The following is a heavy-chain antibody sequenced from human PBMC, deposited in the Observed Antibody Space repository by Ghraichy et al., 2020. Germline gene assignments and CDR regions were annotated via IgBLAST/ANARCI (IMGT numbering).Heavy chain of an antibody. J-gene: IGHJ5*02. CDR2: IRSKAYGGTT. CDR3: TRDYTVTTYNWFDP. V-gene: IGHV3-49*04. Sequence: GGSLRLSCTASGFTFGDYAMSWVRQAPGKGLEWVGFIRSKAYGGTTEYAASVKGRFTISRDDSKSIAYLQMNSLKTEDTAVYYCTRDYTVTTYNWFDPWGQGTLVTVSS. D-gene: IGHD4-17*01. CDR1: GFTFGDYA.